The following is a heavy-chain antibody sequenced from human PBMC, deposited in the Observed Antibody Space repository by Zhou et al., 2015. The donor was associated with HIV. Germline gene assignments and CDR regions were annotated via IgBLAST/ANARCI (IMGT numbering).Heavy chain of an antibody. D-gene: IGHD3-3*01. V-gene: IGHV3-9*01. CDR2: INWRGDTT. Sequence: EVHLVQSGGAVVQPGRSLRLSCVVSGFEFDNFGMHWVRQIPGKGLEWISGINWRGDTTAYADSVRGRFVISRDSAKRSVFLQMDNLRPEDTALYYCAKDTHYDFWSGTPGGMDVWGQGTTVTVSS. J-gene: IGHJ6*02. CDR3: AKDTHYDFWSGTPGGMDV. CDR1: GFEFDNFG.